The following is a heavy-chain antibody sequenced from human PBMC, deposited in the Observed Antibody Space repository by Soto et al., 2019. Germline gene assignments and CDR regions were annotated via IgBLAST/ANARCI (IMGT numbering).Heavy chain of an antibody. J-gene: IGHJ6*02. V-gene: IGHV4-39*01. CDR2: IYYSGST. CDR3: ASGVVPAARDWEYYYYYGMDV. Sequence: SETLSLTCTVSGGSISSSSYYWGWIRQPPGKGLEWIGSIYYSGSTYYNPSLKSRVTISVDTSKNQFSLKLSSVTAADTAVYYCASGVVPAARDWEYYYYYGMDVWGQGTTVT. D-gene: IGHD2-2*01. CDR1: GGSISSSSYY.